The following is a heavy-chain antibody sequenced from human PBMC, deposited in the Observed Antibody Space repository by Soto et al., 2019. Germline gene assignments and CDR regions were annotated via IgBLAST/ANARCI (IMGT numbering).Heavy chain of an antibody. V-gene: IGHV3-66*01. CDR1: GFIVSNNY. D-gene: IGHD3-3*01. J-gene: IGHJ5*02. CDR3: VRDRFTIFGVAENRFDT. Sequence: EVQLVESGGGLVQPGGSLRLSCAASGFIVSNNYMSWIRQAPGKGLEWLSIIYSGASTYYARSVKGRFTISRDSSQNTIYLQMNSLGDDDTAVYYCVRDRFTIFGVAENRFDTWGQGTLVTVSS. CDR2: IYSGAST.